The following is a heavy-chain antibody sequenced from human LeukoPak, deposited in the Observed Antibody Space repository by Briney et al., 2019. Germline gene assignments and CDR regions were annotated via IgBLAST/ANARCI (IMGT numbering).Heavy chain of an antibody. CDR3: ARGPYDYVWGNYRYTAASFDY. D-gene: IGHD3-16*02. CDR2: INPNRGGT. Sequence: GASVKVSCNASGYTFTAYDMHWVRQAPGQGLEWTGRINPNRGGTTYAQHFQGRVTMTRDTSISTAYLELSSLRPDDTAMYYCARGPYDYVWGNYRYTAASFDYWGQGTLVTVSS. V-gene: IGHV1-2*06. J-gene: IGHJ4*02. CDR1: GYTFTAYD.